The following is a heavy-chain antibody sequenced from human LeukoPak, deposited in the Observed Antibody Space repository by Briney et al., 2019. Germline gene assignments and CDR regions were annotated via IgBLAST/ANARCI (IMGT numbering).Heavy chain of an antibody. V-gene: IGHV4-4*02. D-gene: IGHD3-10*01. CDR3: ARGVGRFGAYFDY. J-gene: IGHJ4*02. CDR2: IYHSGST. Sequence: SSETLSLTCAVSGGSISSSNWWSWVRQPPGKGLEWIGEIYHSGSTNYNPSLKSRVTISVDTSKNQFSLKLSSVTAADTAVYYCARGVGRFGAYFDYWGQGTLVTVSS. CDR1: GGSISSSNW.